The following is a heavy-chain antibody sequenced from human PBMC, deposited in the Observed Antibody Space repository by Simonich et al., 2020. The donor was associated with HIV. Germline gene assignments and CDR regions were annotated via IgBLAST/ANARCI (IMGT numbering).Heavy chain of an antibody. V-gene: IGHV4-34*01. J-gene: IGHJ4*02. CDR3: ARGFYQRLYYFDY. D-gene: IGHD2-2*01. CDR2: INHSGST. Sequence: QVQLQQWGAGLLKPSETLSLTCAVYGGSFSGYYWSWIRQPPGKGREWLGEINHSGSTNYNPSLKSRVTISVDTSKNQFSRKLSSVTAADTAVYYCARGFYQRLYYFDYWGQGTLVTVSS. CDR1: GGSFSGYY.